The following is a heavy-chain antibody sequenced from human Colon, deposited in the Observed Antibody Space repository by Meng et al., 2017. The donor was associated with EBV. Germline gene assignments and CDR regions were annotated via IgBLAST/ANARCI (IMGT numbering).Heavy chain of an antibody. V-gene: IGHV4-30-4*01. Sequence: VRLQGSGPGLVKPSQPLYLTCTVSGGSINSGDYYWSWIRQPPGKGLEWIGYIYYTGSTYYNPSLKSRVTISMDTSKNQFSLRLSSVTAADTAVYYCARNYYFDYWGQGTLVTVSS. CDR1: GGSINSGDYY. CDR3: ARNYYFDY. CDR2: IYYTGST. J-gene: IGHJ4*02.